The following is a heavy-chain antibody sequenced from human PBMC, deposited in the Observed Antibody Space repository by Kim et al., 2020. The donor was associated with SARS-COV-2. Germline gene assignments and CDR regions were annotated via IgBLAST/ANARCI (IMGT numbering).Heavy chain of an antibody. J-gene: IGHJ6*02. V-gene: IGHV4-39*01. CDR1: GGSISSSSYY. Sequence: SETLSLTCTVSGGSISSSSYYWGWIRQPPGKGLEWIGSIYYSGSTYYNPSLKSRVTISVDTSKNQFSLKLSSVTPADTAVYYCARQRQWLQKGYYYYGMDVWGQGTTVTVSS. CDR2: IYYSGST. D-gene: IGHD6-19*01. CDR3: ARQRQWLQKGYYYYGMDV.